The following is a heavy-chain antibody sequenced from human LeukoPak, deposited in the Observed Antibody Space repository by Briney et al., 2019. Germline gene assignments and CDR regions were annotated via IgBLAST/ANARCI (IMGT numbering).Heavy chain of an antibody. CDR1: GFTFSNYW. D-gene: IGHD1-26*01. J-gene: IGHJ4*02. CDR3: ARVHVGATSGFGY. Sequence: PGGSLRLSCAASGFTFSNYWMHWVRQAPGKGLVWVSRMNSDGSSTSYADSVKGRFTISRDNAKKMLYLQMNSLRAEDTAVYYCARVHVGATSGFGYWGQGTLVTVSS. V-gene: IGHV3-74*01. CDR2: MNSDGSST.